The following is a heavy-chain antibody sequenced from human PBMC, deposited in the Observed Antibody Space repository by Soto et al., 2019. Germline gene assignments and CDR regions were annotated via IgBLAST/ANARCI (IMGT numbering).Heavy chain of an antibody. CDR2: IYWDDSK. V-gene: IGHV2-5*02. D-gene: IGHD1-26*01. CDR3: AHAYGGRSLC. J-gene: IGHJ4*02. Sequence: QITLKESGPTLVKPTQTLTLTCTFSGFSLTTDRVGVGWIRQPPGEALEWLAVIYWDDSKTYRPSLESRLTITKDTPKTQVALTMTSTGSLDTATYYCAHAYGGRSLCWGQGTLVTVSS. CDR1: GFSLTTDRVG.